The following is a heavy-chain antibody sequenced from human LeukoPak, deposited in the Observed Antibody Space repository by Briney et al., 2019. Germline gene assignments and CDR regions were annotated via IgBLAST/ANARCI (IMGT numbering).Heavy chain of an antibody. CDR1: GFTFSTYG. D-gene: IGHD5-24*01. J-gene: IGHJ4*02. V-gene: IGHV3-30*18. CDR2: ISYXXRNK. Sequence: GGSLRPSCAASGFTFSTYGMXWXXXAPGXXLXWVXXISYXXRNKHYAASVXGRFAISRDNSKNTLYLQVNSLRAEDTAVYYCAKDWSINGYNFPSPDYWGQGTLVTVSS. CDR3: AKDWSINGYNFPSPDY.